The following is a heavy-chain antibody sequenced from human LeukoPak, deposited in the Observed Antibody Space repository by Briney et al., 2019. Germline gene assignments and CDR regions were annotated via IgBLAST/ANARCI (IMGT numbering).Heavy chain of an antibody. CDR1: GFTVSSTY. CDR2: IYSGGYT. V-gene: IGHV3-66*01. D-gene: IGHD6-6*01. CDR3: ARGRPAHYFDS. J-gene: IGHJ4*02. Sequence: PGGSLRLSCAASGFTVSSTYLTWVRQAPGKGLEWLSVIYSGGYTYYADSVKGRFFISRDISENMVYLQMNSLSVEATAVYFCARGRPAHYFDSWGPGTLVTVS.